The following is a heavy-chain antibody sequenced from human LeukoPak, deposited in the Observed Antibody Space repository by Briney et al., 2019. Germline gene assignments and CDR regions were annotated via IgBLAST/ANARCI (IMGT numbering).Heavy chain of an antibody. Sequence: SETLSLTCAVYGGSFSGYYWSWIRQPPGKGLEWIGEINHSGSTNYNPSLKSRVTISVDTSKNQFSLKLSSVTAADTAVHYCARVVVVPAASDTYYYYGMDVWGQGTTVTVSS. CDR2: INHSGST. V-gene: IGHV4-34*01. CDR3: ARVVVVPAASDTYYYYGMDV. D-gene: IGHD2-2*01. J-gene: IGHJ6*02. CDR1: GGSFSGYY.